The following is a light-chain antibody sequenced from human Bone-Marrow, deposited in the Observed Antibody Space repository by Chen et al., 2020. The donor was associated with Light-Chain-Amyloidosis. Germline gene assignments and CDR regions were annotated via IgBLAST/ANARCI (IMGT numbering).Light chain of an antibody. Sequence: QSVLTQPPSVSGAPAQRVTISCTGSRSNIGAPYDVHWYQQLPGTAPKLLIYGNNNRPSGVPDRFSGSKSGSSASLAITGLRADDEADYYCQSYDTRLRGSIFGGGTRLTVL. CDR2: GNN. V-gene: IGLV1-40*01. J-gene: IGLJ2*01. CDR1: RSNIGAPYD. CDR3: QSYDTRLRGSI.